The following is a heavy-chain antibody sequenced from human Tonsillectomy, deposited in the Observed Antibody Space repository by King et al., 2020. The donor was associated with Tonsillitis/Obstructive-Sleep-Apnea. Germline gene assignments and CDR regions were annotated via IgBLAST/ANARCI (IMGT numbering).Heavy chain of an antibody. CDR1: GLTFSNAW. CDR2: IKSKTDGGTT. J-gene: IGHJ4*02. V-gene: IGHV3-15*01. D-gene: IGHD2-2*01. Sequence: VQLVESGGGLVKPGGSLRLSCAASGLTFSNAWMSWVRQAPGKGLEWVGRIKSKTDGGTTDYAAPVKGRFTISRDDSKKTLYLQMNSLKTEDTAVYYCTTEDIVVVPAASAYYFDYWGQGTLVTVSS. CDR3: TTEDIVVVPAASAYYFDY.